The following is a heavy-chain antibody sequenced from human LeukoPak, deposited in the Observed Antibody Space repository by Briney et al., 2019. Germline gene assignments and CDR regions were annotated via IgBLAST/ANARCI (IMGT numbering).Heavy chain of an antibody. CDR1: GGSISSYY. CDR2: IYYSGST. V-gene: IGHV4-59*01. D-gene: IGHD3-9*01. J-gene: IGHJ2*01. CDR3: ARLHSLGPTRYFDWLPRGWYWYFDL. Sequence: SETLSLTCTVSGGSISSYYWSWIRQPPGKGLEWIGYIYYSGSTNYNPSLKSRVTISVDTSKNQFSLKLSSVTAADTAVYYCARLHSLGPTRYFDWLPRGWYWYFDLWGRGTLVTVSS.